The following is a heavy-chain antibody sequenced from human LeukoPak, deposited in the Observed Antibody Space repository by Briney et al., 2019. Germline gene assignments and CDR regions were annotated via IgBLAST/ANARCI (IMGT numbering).Heavy chain of an antibody. J-gene: IGHJ4*02. CDR1: GFTFSDYS. CDR3: ARFETVAVKPIDC. Sequence: GGSLRLSCAASGFTFSDYSMNWVRQAPGMGLEWVSSISGSSTHILYADSVKGRFTISRDDAKNSLYLQMSSLRVEDSAVYNCARFETVAVKPIDCWGQGALVTVSS. D-gene: IGHD6-19*01. V-gene: IGHV3-21*01. CDR2: ISGSSTHI.